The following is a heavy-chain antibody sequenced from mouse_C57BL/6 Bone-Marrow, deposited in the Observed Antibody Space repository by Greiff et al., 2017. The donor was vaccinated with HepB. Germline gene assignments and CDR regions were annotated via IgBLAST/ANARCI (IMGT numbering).Heavy chain of an antibody. CDR2: IDPENGDT. J-gene: IGHJ4*01. CDR1: GFNIKDDY. D-gene: IGHD3-2*02. V-gene: IGHV14-4*01. Sequence: VQLQQSGAELVRSGASVKLSCTASGFNIKDDYMHWVKQRPEQGLEWIGWIDPENGDTEYASKFQGKATITADTSSNTAYLQLSSLTSEDTAVYYCTTTAQDYAMDYWGQGTSVTVSS. CDR3: TTTAQDYAMDY.